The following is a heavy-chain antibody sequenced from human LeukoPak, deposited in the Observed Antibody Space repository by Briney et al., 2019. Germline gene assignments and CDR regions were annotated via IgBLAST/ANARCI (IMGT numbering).Heavy chain of an antibody. CDR1: GFTFDDYG. CDR2: IKQDGSEK. D-gene: IGHD4-23*01. Sequence: GGSLRLSCAASGFTFDDYGMTWVRQAPGKGLEGVANIKQDGSEKYSVDSVKGRFTISRDNAKNSLYLQMNSLRAEDTAVYYCARVRTVVTFTDAFDIWGQGTMVTVSS. J-gene: IGHJ3*02. V-gene: IGHV3-7*01. CDR3: ARVRTVVTFTDAFDI.